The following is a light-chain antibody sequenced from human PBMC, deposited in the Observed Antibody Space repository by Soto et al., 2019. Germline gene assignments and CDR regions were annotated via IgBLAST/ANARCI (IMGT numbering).Light chain of an antibody. Sequence: DIQMTQSPSTPSASVGDRVTITCRASQSISSWLAWYQQKPGKAPKLLIYHSSNLETGVPSRFSGSGSGTHFTFTISSLQPEDIATYFCQQYDSFPRTFGQGTKVDIK. CDR1: QSISSW. V-gene: IGKV1-5*01. CDR2: HSS. CDR3: QQYDSFPRT. J-gene: IGKJ2*01.